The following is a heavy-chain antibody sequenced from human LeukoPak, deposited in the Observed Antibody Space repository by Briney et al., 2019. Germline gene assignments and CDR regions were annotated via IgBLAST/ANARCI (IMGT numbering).Heavy chain of an antibody. D-gene: IGHD5-24*01. Sequence: GSLRLSCAVSEFTFSNYAMHWVRQPPGKRLEWAAVVSSHGNDGYYADSVRGRFTISRDNSKNTLYLQIDSLRLEDTAIYYCTRDAYNFNDFDYWGQGTLVTVSS. CDR1: EFTFSNYA. V-gene: IGHV3-30*17. J-gene: IGHJ4*02. CDR2: VSSHGNDG. CDR3: TRDAYNFNDFDY.